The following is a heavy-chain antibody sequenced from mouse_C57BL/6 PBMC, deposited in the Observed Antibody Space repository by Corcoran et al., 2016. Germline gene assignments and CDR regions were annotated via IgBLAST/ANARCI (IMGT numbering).Heavy chain of an antibody. CDR3: ARSIYDGYPWFAY. V-gene: IGHV1-18*01. Sequence: EVQLQQSGPELVKPGASVKIPCKASGYTFTDSNMDWVKQGHGKSLEWIGDINPNNGGTIYNQKFKGKATLTVDKSSSTAYMELRSLTSEDTAVYYCARSIYDGYPWFAYWGQGTLVTVSA. CDR1: GYTFTDSN. CDR2: INPNNGGT. J-gene: IGHJ3*01. D-gene: IGHD2-3*01.